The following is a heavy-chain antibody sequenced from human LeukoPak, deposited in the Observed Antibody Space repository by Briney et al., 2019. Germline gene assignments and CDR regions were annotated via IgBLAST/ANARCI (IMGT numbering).Heavy chain of an antibody. J-gene: IGHJ4*02. D-gene: IGHD3-10*01. CDR1: GFAFGSEA. CDR3: AKEPSVYGSGSYDY. V-gene: IGHV3-23*01. CDR2: ISPGGGTT. Sequence: GGSLRLSCGVSGFAFGSEAMSWVRQSPARGLEWVASISPGGGTTYYADSVKGRFTISRDNSNNTLYVQMSSLRAEDTAVYYCAKEPSVYGSGSYDYWGQGTLVTVSS.